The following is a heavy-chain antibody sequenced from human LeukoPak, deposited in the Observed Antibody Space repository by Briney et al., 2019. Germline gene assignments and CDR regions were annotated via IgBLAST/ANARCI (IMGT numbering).Heavy chain of an antibody. CDR3: ARDHSGSYQRAFDI. Sequence: GGSLRLSCAASGLTVSNNYIVWVRQFPGKGLEWLSVIYGGGSTNYADSVKGRFTISRDNSKNTLYLQMNSLRAEDTAVYYCARDHSGSYQRAFDIWGQGTMVTVSS. V-gene: IGHV3-66*02. J-gene: IGHJ3*02. D-gene: IGHD1-26*01. CDR2: IYGGGST. CDR1: GLTVSNNY.